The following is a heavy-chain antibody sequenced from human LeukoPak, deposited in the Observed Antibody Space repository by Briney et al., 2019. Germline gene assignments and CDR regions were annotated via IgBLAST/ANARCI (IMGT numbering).Heavy chain of an antibody. CDR3: ARGSGDYESDY. CDR1: GFTLSSDS. CDR2: ISSSSSYI. V-gene: IGHV3-21*01. D-gene: IGHD4-17*01. J-gene: IGHJ4*02. Sequence: PGGTLRLSCAASGFTLSSDSMNWVRQAPGKGVEGVPSISSSSSYIYYADPVKGRFTNSRDNAKNPLYLQMNSLRAEDTAVYYCARGSGDYESDYWGQGTLVTVSS.